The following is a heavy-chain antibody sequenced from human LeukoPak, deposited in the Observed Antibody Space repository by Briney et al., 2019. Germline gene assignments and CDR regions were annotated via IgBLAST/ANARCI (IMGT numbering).Heavy chain of an antibody. J-gene: IGHJ5*02. V-gene: IGHV1-3*01. CDR2: TNAGNGNT. Sequence: ASVKVSCKASGYTFTSYAMHWVRQAPGQRLEWMGWTNAGNGNTKYSQKFQGRVTITRDTSASTAYMELSSLRSEDTAVYYCARGPNYYDSSGPVGPWGQGTLVTVSS. CDR1: GYTFTSYA. CDR3: ARGPNYYDSSGPVGP. D-gene: IGHD3-22*01.